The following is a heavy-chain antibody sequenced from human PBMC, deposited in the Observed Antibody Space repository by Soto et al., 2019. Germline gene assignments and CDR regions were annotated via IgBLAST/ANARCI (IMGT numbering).Heavy chain of an antibody. D-gene: IGHD2-2*02. CDR1: GFTFSIYW. J-gene: IGHJ4*02. Sequence: GGSLRLSCVDSGFTFSIYWMTWVRQAPGKGLEWVATISQDSSKKYYVDFVKGRFTISRDNAENSLHLQMDSLRVEDTVVYYCATYTRNFDSWGPGTLVTVSS. CDR3: ATYTRNFDS. CDR2: ISQDSSKK. V-gene: IGHV3-7*03.